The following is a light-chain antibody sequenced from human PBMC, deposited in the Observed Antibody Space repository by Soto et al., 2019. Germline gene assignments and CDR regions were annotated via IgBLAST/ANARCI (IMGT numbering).Light chain of an antibody. Sequence: QSALTQPRSVSGSPGQSVTISCTGTSSDVGGYNYVSWYLQHPGKAPKVMIYDVSKRPSGVPDRFSGSKSGNTASLTISGLQSEDEADYYCCSFAGNYIHVFGTGTKVTVL. J-gene: IGLJ1*01. CDR2: DVS. CDR1: SSDVGGYNY. CDR3: CSFAGNYIHV. V-gene: IGLV2-11*01.